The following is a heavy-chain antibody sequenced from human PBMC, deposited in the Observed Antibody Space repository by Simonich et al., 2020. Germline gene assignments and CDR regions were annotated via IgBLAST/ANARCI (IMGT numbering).Heavy chain of an antibody. CDR3: ARGPRWTGDDAFDI. D-gene: IGHD7-27*01. CDR2: IHPNSGVT. J-gene: IGHJ3*02. Sequence: QVQLVQSGAEVKKPGASVKVSCKASGYTFTGYYMHWVRQAPGQGLAWLGWIHPNSGVTNYAQQFQCRVTMTRDTSISTAYMELIRLRSDDTAGYYCARGPRWTGDDAFDIWGQGTMVTVSS. V-gene: IGHV1-2*02. CDR1: GYTFTGYY.